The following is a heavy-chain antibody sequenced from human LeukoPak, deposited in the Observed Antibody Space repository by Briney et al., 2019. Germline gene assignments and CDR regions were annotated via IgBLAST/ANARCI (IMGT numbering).Heavy chain of an antibody. J-gene: IGHJ4*02. CDR3: ARDNITSPGSLDS. D-gene: IGHD2/OR15-2a*01. CDR2: ICFDGNNQ. CDR1: GFTFSSYG. Sequence: GGSLRLSCAASGFTFSSYGMHWVRQAPGKGLAWVAVICFDGNNQYYADSVKGRFTISRDNSKNTLYLQMSSLRAEDTAVYYCARDNITSPGSLDSWGQGALVTVSS. V-gene: IGHV3-33*01.